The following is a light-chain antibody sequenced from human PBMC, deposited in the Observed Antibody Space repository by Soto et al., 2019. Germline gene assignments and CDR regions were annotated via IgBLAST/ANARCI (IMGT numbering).Light chain of an antibody. J-gene: IGKJ5*01. V-gene: IGKV3-15*01. CDR3: QQYSKWPIT. Sequence: ERVVTQSPATLSVSPGERATLSCRASQSVSSDLAWYHQKPGQAPRLLIYGASTRATGIPARFSGSGSGTEFTLTINSLQSEDFAVYYCQQYSKWPITFGQGTRLEIK. CDR2: GAS. CDR1: QSVSSD.